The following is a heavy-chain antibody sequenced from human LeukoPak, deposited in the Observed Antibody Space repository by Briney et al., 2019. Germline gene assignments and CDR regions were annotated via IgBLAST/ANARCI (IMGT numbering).Heavy chain of an antibody. CDR1: GFTFSSYE. CDR3: ARGRVFLDTYFDY. J-gene: IGHJ4*02. V-gene: IGHV3-48*03. CDR2: ISSSGSTI. Sequence: GGSLRLSCAASGFTFSSYEMNWVRQAPGKGLEWVSYISSSGSTIYYADSVKGRFTISRDNAKNSPYLQMNSLRAEDTAVYYCARGRVFLDTYFDYWGQGTLVTVSS. D-gene: IGHD3/OR15-3a*01.